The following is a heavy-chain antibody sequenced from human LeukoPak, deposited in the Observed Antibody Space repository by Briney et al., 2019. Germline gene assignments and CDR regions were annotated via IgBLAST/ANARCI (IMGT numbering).Heavy chain of an antibody. CDR1: GGSISSSSYY. CDR2: IYYSGST. D-gene: IGHD2-15*01. Sequence: TSETLSLTCTVSGGSISSSSYYWGWIRQPPGKGLEWIGSIYYSGSTYYNPSLKSRVTISVDTSKNQFSLKLSSVTAADTAVYYCAREWRGVAASNWFDPWGQGTLVTVSS. J-gene: IGHJ5*02. V-gene: IGHV4-39*02. CDR3: AREWRGVAASNWFDP.